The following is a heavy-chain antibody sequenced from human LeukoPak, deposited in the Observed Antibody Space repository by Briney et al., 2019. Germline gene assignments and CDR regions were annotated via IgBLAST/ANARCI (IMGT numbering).Heavy chain of an antibody. D-gene: IGHD6-13*01. Sequence: GGSLRLSCAASGFTFSSYAMHWVRQAPGKGLEWVAVISYDGSNKYYADSVKGRFTISRDNSKNTLYLQMNSLRAEDTAVYYCAYSSSRYAFDIWGQGTMVTVSS. V-gene: IGHV3-30-3*01. CDR3: AYSSSRYAFDI. J-gene: IGHJ3*02. CDR2: ISYDGSNK. CDR1: GFTFSSYA.